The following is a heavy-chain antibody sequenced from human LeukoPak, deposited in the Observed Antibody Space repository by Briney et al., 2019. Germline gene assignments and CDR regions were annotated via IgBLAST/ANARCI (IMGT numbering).Heavy chain of an antibody. V-gene: IGHV3-9*01. CDR2: ISWNSGSI. J-gene: IGHJ5*02. Sequence: GGSLRLSCAASGFTFDDYAMHWVRQAPGKGLEWVSGISWNSGSIGYADSVKGRFTISRDNAKNSLYLQMNSLRAEDTALYYCAKDTGDAWGQETLVTVSS. CDR3: AKDTGDA. CDR1: GFTFDDYA. D-gene: IGHD7-27*01.